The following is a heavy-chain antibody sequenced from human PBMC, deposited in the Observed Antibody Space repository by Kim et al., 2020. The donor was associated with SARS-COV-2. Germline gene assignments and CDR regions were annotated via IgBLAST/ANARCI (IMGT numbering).Heavy chain of an antibody. J-gene: IGHJ4*02. V-gene: IGHV3-23*03. Sequence: TYYADSGEGRLTIPRDNSKNTLSLQMNNLRVEDTAVYYCAKALGLAENYWGQGTLVTVSS. D-gene: IGHD3-9*01. CDR2: T. CDR3: AKALGLAENY.